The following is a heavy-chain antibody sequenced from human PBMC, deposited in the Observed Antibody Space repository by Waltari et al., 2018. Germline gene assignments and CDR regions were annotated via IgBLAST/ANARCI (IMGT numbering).Heavy chain of an antibody. Sequence: EVQLVESGGDLVQPGGSLSLSCAASGFTFSDYEVTWVRQAPGKGLEWVSYIGRSGDTKYYADSVKGRFTISRDNAKNSLYLQMNSLRAEDTAVYYCARDPAAVFYFYGLDVWGQGTTVTVSS. V-gene: IGHV3-48*03. J-gene: IGHJ6*02. CDR3: ARDPAAVFYFYGLDV. CDR2: IGRSGDTK. D-gene: IGHD6-13*01. CDR1: GFTFSDYE.